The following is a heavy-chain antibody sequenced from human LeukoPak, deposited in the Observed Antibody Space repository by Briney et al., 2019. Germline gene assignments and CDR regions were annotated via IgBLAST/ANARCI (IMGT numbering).Heavy chain of an antibody. V-gene: IGHV3-9*01. CDR2: ISWNSGSI. CDR1: GFTFDDYA. Sequence: GGSLRLSCAASGFTFDDYAMHWVRQAPGKGLEWVSGISWNSGSIGYADSVKGRFTISRDNAKNSLYLQMNSLRAEDTALYYCAKDIFTGIAAAGAMDYWGQGTLVTVSS. CDR3: AKDIFTGIAAAGAMDY. D-gene: IGHD6-13*01. J-gene: IGHJ4*02.